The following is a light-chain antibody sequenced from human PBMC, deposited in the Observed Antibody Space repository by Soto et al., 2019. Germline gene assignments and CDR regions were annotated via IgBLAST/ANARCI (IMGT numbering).Light chain of an antibody. CDR2: GSS. J-gene: IGKJ2*01. Sequence: EVVLTQSPGTLSLSPGERATLSCRASQSVSNNYFAWYQQKPGQAPRLIIFGSSDRATGIPDRFSGSGSGTDFTLTISRLEPEDXXXXXXXXXXXXPPYTFGQGTKLEIK. V-gene: IGKV3-20*01. CDR1: QSVSNNY. CDR3: XXXXXXPPYT.